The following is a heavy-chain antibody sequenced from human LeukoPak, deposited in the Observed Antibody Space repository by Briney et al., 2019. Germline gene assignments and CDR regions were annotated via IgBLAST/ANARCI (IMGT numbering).Heavy chain of an antibody. V-gene: IGHV3-23*01. J-gene: IGHJ3*02. CDR2: ISGSGSST. CDR1: GFTFSNYA. Sequence: PGGSLRLSCAASGFTFSNYAMTWVRQAPGKGLEWVSAISGSGSSTYYADSVKGRFTISRDNSKNTLYLQMNSLRAEDTAVYYCAKVVGDYVWGSYRPFAFDIWGQGTMVTISS. D-gene: IGHD3-16*02. CDR3: AKVVGDYVWGSYRPFAFDI.